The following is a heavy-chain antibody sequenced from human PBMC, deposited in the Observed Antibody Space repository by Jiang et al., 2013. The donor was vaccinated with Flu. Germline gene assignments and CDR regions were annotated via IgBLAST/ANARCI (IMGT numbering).Heavy chain of an antibody. J-gene: IGHJ6*04. Sequence: VQLVESGGGLVQPGGSLRLSCAASGFTFSSYEMNWVRQAPGKGLEWVSYISSSGSTIYYADSVKGRFTISRDNAKNSLYLQMNSLRAEDTAVYYCASPLGRLDYPHYYYYGMDVWAKGPRSPSPQ. CDR3: ASPLGRLDYPHYYYYGMDV. CDR2: ISSSGSTI. CDR1: GFTFSSYE. D-gene: IGHD2-15*01. V-gene: IGHV3-48*03.